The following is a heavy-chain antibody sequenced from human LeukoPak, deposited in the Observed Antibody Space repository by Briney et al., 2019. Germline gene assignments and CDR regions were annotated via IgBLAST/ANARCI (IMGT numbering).Heavy chain of an antibody. CDR2: IKQDGSEK. CDR1: GFTFSSYW. J-gene: IGHJ4*02. CDR3: ARVRERYFDWLPPDY. D-gene: IGHD3-9*01. Sequence: GGSLRLSCAASGFTFSSYWMSWVRQAPGKGLEWVANIKQDGSEKYYVDSVKGRSTISRDNAKNSLYLQMNSLRAEGTAVYYCARVRERYFDWLPPDYWGQGTLVTVSS. V-gene: IGHV3-7*03.